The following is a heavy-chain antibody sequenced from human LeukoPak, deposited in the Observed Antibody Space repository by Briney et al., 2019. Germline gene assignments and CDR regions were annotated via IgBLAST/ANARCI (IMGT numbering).Heavy chain of an antibody. Sequence: VASVTVSCKASGYTFTSYYIHWVRQAPGQGLEWMGIINPSGGSTTYAQKFQGRVTITRDTPTSTVYMVLSSLRSEDTAVYYCARDRYSISSLYDFWGQGTLVTVSS. CDR2: INPSGGST. D-gene: IGHD6-6*01. CDR1: GYTFTSYY. V-gene: IGHV1-46*01. J-gene: IGHJ4*02. CDR3: ARDRYSISSLYDF.